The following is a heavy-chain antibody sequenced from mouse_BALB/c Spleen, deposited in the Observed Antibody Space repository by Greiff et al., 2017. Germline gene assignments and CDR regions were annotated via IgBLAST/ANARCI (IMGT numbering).Heavy chain of an antibody. J-gene: IGHJ2*01. CDR1: GFTFSSYA. CDR3: ARGRGKGPYYFDY. V-gene: IGHV5-6-5*01. Sequence: EVKLMESGGGLVKPGGSLKLSCAASGFTFSSYAMSWVRQTPEKRLEWVASISSGGSTYYPDSVKGRFTISRDNARNILYLQMSSLRSEDTAMYYCARGRGKGPYYFDYWGQGTTLTVSS. CDR2: ISSGGST. D-gene: IGHD3-3*01.